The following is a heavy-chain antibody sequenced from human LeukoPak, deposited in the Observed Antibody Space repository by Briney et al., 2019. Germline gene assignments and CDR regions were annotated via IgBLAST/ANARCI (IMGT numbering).Heavy chain of an antibody. V-gene: IGHV4-34*01. Sequence: SETLSLTRAVYGGSFSGYYWSWIRQPPGKGLEWIGEINHSGSTNYNPSLKSRVTISVDTSKNQFSLKLSSVTAADTAVYCCARPGTVTTRDYYMDVWGKGTTVTVSS. CDR2: INHSGST. CDR3: ARPGTVTTRDYYMDV. J-gene: IGHJ6*03. CDR1: GGSFSGYY. D-gene: IGHD4-17*01.